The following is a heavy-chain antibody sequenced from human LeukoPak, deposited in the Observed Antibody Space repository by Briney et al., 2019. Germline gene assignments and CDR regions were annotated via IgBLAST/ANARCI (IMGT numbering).Heavy chain of an antibody. CDR3: ARVIKGGYDFWSGPYYFDC. D-gene: IGHD3-3*01. J-gene: IGHJ4*02. CDR2: IHSSGDTT. Sequence: ASEKVSCKASGYSFSSYHIHWVRQAPGQGLEWMGIIHSSGDTTSYAQKFQGRVTMTRDTSTTTVYMELRSLRSEDTAVYYCARVIKGGYDFWSGPYYFDCWGQGTLVTVSS. V-gene: IGHV1-46*01. CDR1: GYSFSSYH.